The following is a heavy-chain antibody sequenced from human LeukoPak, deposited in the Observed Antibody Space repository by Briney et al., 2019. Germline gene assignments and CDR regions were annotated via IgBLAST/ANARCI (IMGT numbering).Heavy chain of an antibody. CDR1: GGSFSSGNYY. CDR2: IYYSGST. D-gene: IGHD3-10*01. Sequence: PSETLSLTCTVSGGSFSSGNYYWSWLRQPPGKGLEWIGYIYYSGSTNYNPSLKSRVTISVDTSKNQFSLKLSSVTAADTAVYYCARGWGYYGSGSYYNAVDYWGQGTLVTVSS. V-gene: IGHV4-61*01. J-gene: IGHJ4*02. CDR3: ARGWGYYGSGSYYNAVDY.